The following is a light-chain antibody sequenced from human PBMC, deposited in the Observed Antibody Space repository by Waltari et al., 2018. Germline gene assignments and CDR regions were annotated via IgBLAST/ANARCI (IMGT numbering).Light chain of an antibody. Sequence: QSALTQPDSVSGSPGQSITISCTGTSSDVGGYNYVSWYPQHPGKDPKLMIYDVSNRPSGVSNRFSGSKSGNTAFLTISGLQAEDEADYYCSSYTSSSTLVVFGGGTKLTVL. V-gene: IGLV2-14*01. CDR2: DVS. CDR3: SSYTSSSTLVV. CDR1: SSDVGGYNY. J-gene: IGLJ2*01.